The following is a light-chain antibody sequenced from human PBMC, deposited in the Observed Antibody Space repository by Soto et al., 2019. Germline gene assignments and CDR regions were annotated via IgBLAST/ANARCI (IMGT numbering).Light chain of an antibody. Sequence: EIVLTQSPATLSLSAGERATLSCRASQSISTSLAWYQQKPGQSPRLLIHDASNRATGIPARFSGSASGTDFTLTISSLEPEDFAVYYCQHRANWPLTFGGGTKVEI. J-gene: IGKJ4*01. CDR3: QHRANWPLT. CDR2: DAS. V-gene: IGKV3-11*01. CDR1: QSISTS.